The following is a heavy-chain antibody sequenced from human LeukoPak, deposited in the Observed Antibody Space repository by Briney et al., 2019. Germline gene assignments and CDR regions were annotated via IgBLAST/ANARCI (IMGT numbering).Heavy chain of an antibody. CDR2: IYYSGST. J-gene: IGHJ6*02. D-gene: IGHD2-15*01. CDR1: GASMSGRSDY. CDR3: AREQVAASDYYYYGMDV. Sequence: SETLSLTCTVSGASMSGRSDYWVWIRQPPGKGLEWIGYIYYSGSTYYNPSLKSRVTISIDTSKNQFSLKLSSVTAADTAVYYCAREQVAASDYYYYGMDVWGQGTTVTVSS. V-gene: IGHV4-30-4*08.